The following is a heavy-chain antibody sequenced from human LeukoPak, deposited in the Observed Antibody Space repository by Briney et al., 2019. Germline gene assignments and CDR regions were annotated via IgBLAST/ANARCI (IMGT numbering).Heavy chain of an antibody. CDR2: FDPEDGET. D-gene: IGHD3-10*01. J-gene: IGHJ4*02. V-gene: IGHV1-24*01. CDR3: ATHPMVRGVIFDY. CDR1: GYTFTGYY. Sequence: ASVKVSCKASGYTFTGYYMHWVRQAPGKGLEWMGGFDPEDGETIYAQKFQGRVTMTEDTSTDTAYMELSSLRSEDTAVYYCATHPMVRGVIFDYWGQGTLVTVSS.